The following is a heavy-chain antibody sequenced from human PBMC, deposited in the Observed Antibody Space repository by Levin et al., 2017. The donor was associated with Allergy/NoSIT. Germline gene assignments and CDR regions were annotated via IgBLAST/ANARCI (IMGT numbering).Heavy chain of an antibody. CDR3: ARESGDILTGPMGFDY. J-gene: IGHJ4*02. D-gene: IGHD3-9*01. CDR2: IGTAGDT. V-gene: IGHV3-13*04. CDR1: GFTFSSYD. Sequence: GGSLRLSCAASGFTFSSYDMHWVRQATGKGLEWVSAIGTAGDTYYPGSVKGRFTISRENAKNSLYLQMNSLRAGDTAVYYCARESGDILTGPMGFDYWGQGTLVTVSS.